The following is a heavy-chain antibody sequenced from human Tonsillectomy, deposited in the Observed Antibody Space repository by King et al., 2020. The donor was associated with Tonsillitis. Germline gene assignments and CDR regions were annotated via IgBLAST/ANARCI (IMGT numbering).Heavy chain of an antibody. CDR3: AREFLDYDILTRYFDY. Sequence: QLQLQESGPGLVKPSQTLSLTCTVSGGSISSGDYYWSWIRQPPGKGLEWIGYIYYSGSTYYNPSLKSRVTISVDTSKNQFSLKLSSVTAADTAVYYCAREFLDYDILTRYFDYWGQGTLVTVSS. CDR2: IYYSGST. V-gene: IGHV4-30-4*01. CDR1: GGSISSGDYY. D-gene: IGHD3-9*01. J-gene: IGHJ4*02.